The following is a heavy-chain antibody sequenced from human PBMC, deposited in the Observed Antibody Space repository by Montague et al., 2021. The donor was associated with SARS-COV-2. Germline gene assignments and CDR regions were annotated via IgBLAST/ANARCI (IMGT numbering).Heavy chain of an antibody. CDR2: IYYSGST. Sequence: TLSLTCTVSGGSISSGGYYWSWIRQHPGKGLEWIGYIYYSGSTYYNPSLKSRVTISVDTSKNQLSLKLSSVTAADTAVYYCARARRGSGSGSYFDILVNWFDPWGQGTLVTVSS. V-gene: IGHV4-31*03. D-gene: IGHD3-10*01. J-gene: IGHJ5*02. CDR3: ARARRGSGSGSYFDILVNWFDP. CDR1: GGSISSGGYY.